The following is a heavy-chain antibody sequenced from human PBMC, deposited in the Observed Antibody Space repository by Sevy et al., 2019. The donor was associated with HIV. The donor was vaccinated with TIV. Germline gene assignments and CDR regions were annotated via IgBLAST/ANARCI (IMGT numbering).Heavy chain of an antibody. Sequence: GGSLRLSCAASGFTFSSYWMHWVRQAPGKGLVWVSHTNSDGSSTSYADSVKGRFTISRDNAKNTLYLQMNSLRAEDTAVYYCARDTAQGYCSGGSCFIDYWGQGTLVTVSS. CDR2: TNSDGSST. J-gene: IGHJ4*02. D-gene: IGHD2-15*01. CDR1: GFTFSSYW. CDR3: ARDTAQGYCSGGSCFIDY. V-gene: IGHV3-74*01.